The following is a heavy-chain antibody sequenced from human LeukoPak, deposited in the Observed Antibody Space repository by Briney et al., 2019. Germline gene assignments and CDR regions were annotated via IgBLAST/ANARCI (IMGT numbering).Heavy chain of an antibody. CDR1: GGTFSSYA. CDR2: MNPNSGNT. V-gene: IGHV1-8*03. CDR3: ARGASRSFDY. D-gene: IGHD5-12*01. J-gene: IGHJ4*02. Sequence: ASVKVSCKASGGTFSSYAISWVRQAPGQGLGWMGWMNPNSGNTGYAQKFQGRVTFTRDTSIRTAYMELSSLRSEDTAVYYCARGASRSFDYWGQGTLVTVSS.